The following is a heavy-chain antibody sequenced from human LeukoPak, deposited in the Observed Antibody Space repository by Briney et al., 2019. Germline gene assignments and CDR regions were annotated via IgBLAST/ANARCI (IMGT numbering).Heavy chain of an antibody. D-gene: IGHD3-10*01. J-gene: IGHJ4*02. Sequence: GESLRLSCAASAFTFSNSAMGWVRQAPGKGLEWVSAIKDGGVSTHYADSVKGRFTISRDNSKNTPYLQMHSLGAGDTAVYYCAKRRGAMYYFDNWGQGTLVTVSS. CDR1: AFTFSNSA. CDR2: IKDGGVST. CDR3: AKRRGAMYYFDN. V-gene: IGHV3-23*01.